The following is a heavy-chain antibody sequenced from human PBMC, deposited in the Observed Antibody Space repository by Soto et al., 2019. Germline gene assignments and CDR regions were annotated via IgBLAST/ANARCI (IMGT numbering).Heavy chain of an antibody. CDR3: ARDQTGITTAGGGRIDR. CDR1: GFTFSTHA. V-gene: IGHV3-30-3*01. Sequence: QVQLVESGGGVVQPGRSLRLSCAASGFTFSTHAMHWVRQAPGTGLECVAIVSFDGSNKYYADSVKGRFTISRDNSKNTLYLQMSGLTPEDTAFYYCARDQTGITTAGGGRIDRWGQGILVTFSS. D-gene: IGHD6-13*01. J-gene: IGHJ5*02. CDR2: VSFDGSNK.